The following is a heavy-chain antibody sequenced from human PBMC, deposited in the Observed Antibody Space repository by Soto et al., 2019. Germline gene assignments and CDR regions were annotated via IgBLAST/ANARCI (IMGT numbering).Heavy chain of an antibody. V-gene: IGHV3-30*18. CDR1: EFAVSSYA. CDR2: ISYDGSNE. J-gene: IGHJ4*02. D-gene: IGHD5-12*01. CDR3: SKGFDTVVDITWLAR. Sequence: PAGSQRQSCAAGEFAVSSYAMSLDRQVPGKGLEWLALISYDGSNEHYVDSVRSRFTVSRDNAKNTLYLQMDSLRPDDTAVYFCSKGFDTVVDITWLARRGWGTLLPVSS.